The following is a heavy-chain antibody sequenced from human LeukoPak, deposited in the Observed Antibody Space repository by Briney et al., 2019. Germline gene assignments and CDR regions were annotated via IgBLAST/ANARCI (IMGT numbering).Heavy chain of an antibody. J-gene: IGHJ4*02. CDR1: GFTFSNYE. D-gene: IGHD2-15*01. CDR2: ISSSGSTI. V-gene: IGHV3-48*03. CDR3: ARDYGGSSPFDY. Sequence: PGGSLRLSCAASGFTFSNYEMHWVRQALGKGLEWVSYISSSGSTIYYADYVKGRFTISRDNAKNSLYLQMSSLRAEDTAVYYCARDYGGSSPFDYWGQGTLVTVSS.